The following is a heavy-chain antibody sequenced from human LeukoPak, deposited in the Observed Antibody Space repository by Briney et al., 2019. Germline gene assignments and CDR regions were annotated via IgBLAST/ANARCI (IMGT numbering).Heavy chain of an antibody. V-gene: IGHV4-34*01. J-gene: IGHJ4*02. CDR1: GGSFSGYY. CDR2: INHSGST. D-gene: IGHD3-16*02. Sequence: PSETLSLTCAVYGGSFSGYYWSWIRQPPGKGLEWIGEINHSGSTNYNPPLKSRVTLSVDTSKHQFSLKLSSVTAADTAVYYCARHPAYDYVWGSYRYGLDYWGQGTLVTVSS. CDR3: ARHPAYDYVWGSYRYGLDY.